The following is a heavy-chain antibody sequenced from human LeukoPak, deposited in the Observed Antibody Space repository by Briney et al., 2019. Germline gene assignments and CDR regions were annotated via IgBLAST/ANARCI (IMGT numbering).Heavy chain of an antibody. J-gene: IGHJ4*02. V-gene: IGHV4-39*07. CDR1: GGSISSGSYY. CDR3: ARGHDYVWGSFRY. D-gene: IGHD3-16*02. Sequence: SETLSLTCTVSGGSISSGSYYWSWIRQPPGKGLEWIGEINHSGSTNYNPSLKSRVTISVDTSKNQFSLKLSSVTAADTAVYYCARGHDYVWGSFRYWGQGTLVTVSS. CDR2: INHSGST.